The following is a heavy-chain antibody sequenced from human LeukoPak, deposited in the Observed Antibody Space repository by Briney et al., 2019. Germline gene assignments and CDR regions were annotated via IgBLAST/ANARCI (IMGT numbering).Heavy chain of an antibody. J-gene: IGHJ5*02. CDR3: ARDDYDILTGPPNWFDP. CDR2: IIPIFGTA. CDR1: GGTFSSYA. Sequence: SVKVSCKASGGTFSSYAISWVRQAPGQGLEWMGGIIPIFGTANYAQKFQGRVTITADESTSTAYMELSSLRSEDTAVYYCARDDYDILTGPPNWFDPWGQGTLVTVSS. D-gene: IGHD3-9*01. V-gene: IGHV1-69*13.